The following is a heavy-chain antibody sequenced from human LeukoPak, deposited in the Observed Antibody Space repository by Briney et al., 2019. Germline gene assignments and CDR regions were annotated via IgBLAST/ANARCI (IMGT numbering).Heavy chain of an antibody. CDR1: GFTFSSYS. V-gene: IGHV3-21*01. D-gene: IGHD3-9*01. Sequence: GGSLRLSCAASGFTFSSYSMNWVRQALGKGLEWVSSISSSSSYIYYADSVKGRFTISRDNGKNSLYLQMNSLRAEDTAVYYCARDLETRYFDWLLSSTDAFDIWGQGTMVTVSS. CDR3: ARDLETRYFDWLLSSTDAFDI. CDR2: ISSSSSYI. J-gene: IGHJ3*02.